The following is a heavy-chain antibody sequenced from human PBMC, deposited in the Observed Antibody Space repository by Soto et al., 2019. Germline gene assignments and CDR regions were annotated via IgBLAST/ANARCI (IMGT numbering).Heavy chain of an antibody. Sequence: VKVSCKASGGTFSSYAISWVRQAPGQGLEWMGGFDPKDGKTIYAQKFQGRVTITADESTSTAYMELSSLRSEDTAVYYCGVYSSSWPSYYYYGMDVWGQGTTVTVSS. J-gene: IGHJ6*02. CDR2: FDPKDGKT. CDR3: GVYSSSWPSYYYYGMDV. V-gene: IGHV1-69*01. CDR1: GGTFSSYA. D-gene: IGHD6-13*01.